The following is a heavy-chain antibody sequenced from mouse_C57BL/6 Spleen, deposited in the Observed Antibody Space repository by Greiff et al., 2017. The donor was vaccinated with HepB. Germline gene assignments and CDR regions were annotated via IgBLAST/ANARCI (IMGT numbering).Heavy chain of an antibody. Sequence: VQLQQSGAELARPGASVKMSCKASGYTFTSYTMHWVKQRPGQGLEWIGYINPSSGYTKYNQKFKDKATLTADKSSSTAYMQLSSLTSEDSAVYYCARTDSSGLSWFAYWGQGTLVTVSA. D-gene: IGHD3-2*02. CDR2: INPSSGYT. CDR1: GYTFTSYT. J-gene: IGHJ3*01. CDR3: ARTDSSGLSWFAY. V-gene: IGHV1-4*01.